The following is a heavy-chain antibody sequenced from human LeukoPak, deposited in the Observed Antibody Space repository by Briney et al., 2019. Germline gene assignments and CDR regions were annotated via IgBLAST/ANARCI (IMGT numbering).Heavy chain of an antibody. CDR2: MHYRGTT. CDR1: GVSISSSNNF. D-gene: IGHD5-24*01. CDR3: ARHEEEDGYNAKTFDF. J-gene: IGHJ4*02. V-gene: IGHV4-39*01. Sequence: SETLSLTCTVSGVSISSSNNFWGWIRQPPGKGLEWIGSMHYRGTTYYIPSLRSRVTISVDTSKNQFSLKLSSVTAADTAVYYCARHEEEDGYNAKTFDFWGQGTLVTVSS.